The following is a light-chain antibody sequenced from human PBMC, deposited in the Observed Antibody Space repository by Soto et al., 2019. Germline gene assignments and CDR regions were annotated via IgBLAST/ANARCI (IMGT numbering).Light chain of an antibody. CDR2: EVN. CDR1: SSDVGGYDY. Sequence: VLTQPPSASGSPGQSVTISCTGTSSDVGGYDYVSWYQQHPGKAPKLMIYEVNNRPSGVPDRFSGSTSGNTASLTVSGLQAEDEADYYWNSYAGGTNVFGSGTKVTVL. J-gene: IGLJ1*01. V-gene: IGLV2-8*01. CDR3: NSYAGGTNV.